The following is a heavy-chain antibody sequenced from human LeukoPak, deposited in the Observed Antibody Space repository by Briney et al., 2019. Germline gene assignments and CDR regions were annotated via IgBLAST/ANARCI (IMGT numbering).Heavy chain of an antibody. Sequence: PGGSLRLSCAASGFTFSSYAMHWVRRAPGKGLEWVAVISYDGSNKYYADSVKGRFTISRDNSKNTLYLQMNSLRAEDTAVYYCARDRHCSSTSCYVYGEYDYWGQGTLVTVSS. V-gene: IGHV3-30*04. D-gene: IGHD2-2*01. J-gene: IGHJ4*02. CDR2: ISYDGSNK. CDR3: ARDRHCSSTSCYVYGEYDY. CDR1: GFTFSSYA.